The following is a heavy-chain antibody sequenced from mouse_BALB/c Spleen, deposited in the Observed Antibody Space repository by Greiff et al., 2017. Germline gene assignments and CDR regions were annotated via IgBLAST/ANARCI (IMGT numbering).Heavy chain of an antibody. V-gene: IGHV3-8*02. Sequence: VQLKESGPSLVKPSQSLSLSCSVTGYSITSGYLNWIRKFPGNKLEYMGYISYSGSTYYYPSLKSRISITRDTSKNQYYLQLNSVTTEDTAAYYCARGKKGNAWDYWGQGTTLTVSS. CDR2: ISYSGST. J-gene: IGHJ2*01. D-gene: IGHD2-1*01. CDR3: ARGKKGNAWDY. CDR1: GYSITSGY.